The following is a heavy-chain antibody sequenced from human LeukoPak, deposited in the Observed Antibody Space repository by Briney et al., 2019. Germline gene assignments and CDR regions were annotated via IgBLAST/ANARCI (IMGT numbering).Heavy chain of an antibody. Sequence: GGSLRLSCAASGFTFSSYGMYWVRQAPGKGLEWVALIWYDGSNRYCADSVKGRFTISRENSKNTLYLQMNSLRAEDTAVYYCAMVQQLVFAYYFDYWGQGTLVTVSS. D-gene: IGHD6-13*01. CDR2: IWYDGSNR. J-gene: IGHJ4*02. CDR1: GFTFSSYG. V-gene: IGHV3-33*01. CDR3: AMVQQLVFAYYFDY.